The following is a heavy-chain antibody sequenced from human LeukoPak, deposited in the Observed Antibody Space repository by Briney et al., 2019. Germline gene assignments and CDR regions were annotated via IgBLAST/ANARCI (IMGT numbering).Heavy chain of an antibody. J-gene: IGHJ4*02. CDR2: SNPNSGGT. D-gene: IGHD1-14*01. V-gene: IGHV1-2*02. Sequence: ASVKVSCDASGYRYPLYCMHWVRQAPGQGLERMGWSNPNSGGTNYAQKFQGRVTMTRGTSISTAYMELSSLRSDDYSVYYCSIRNFRHLDYWGQGTLVTVSS. CDR3: SIRNFRHLDY. CDR1: GYRYPLYC.